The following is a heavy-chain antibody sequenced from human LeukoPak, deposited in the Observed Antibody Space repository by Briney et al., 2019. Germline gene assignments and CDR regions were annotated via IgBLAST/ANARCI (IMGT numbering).Heavy chain of an antibody. V-gene: IGHV3-20*04. CDR1: GFTFDDYG. J-gene: IGHJ6*02. Sequence: GGSLRLSCAASGFTFDDYGMSWVRQAPGKGLEWVSGINWNGGSTGYADSVKGRFTISRDNAKNSLYLQMNSLRAEDTAVYYCARDYYGSGSYYNRRYYYYGMDVWGQGTTVTVSS. CDR2: INWNGGST. D-gene: IGHD3-10*01. CDR3: ARDYYGSGSYYNRRYYYYGMDV.